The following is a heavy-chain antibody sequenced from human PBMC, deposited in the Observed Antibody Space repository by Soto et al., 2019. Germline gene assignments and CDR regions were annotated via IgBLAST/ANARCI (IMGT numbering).Heavy chain of an antibody. J-gene: IGHJ6*02. Sequence: EVQLVESGGGLVKPGGSLRLSCAASGFTFSSYSMNWVRQAPRNGLEWVSSISSSSSYIYYADSVKGRFTISRDNAKNSLYLQMNCLRAEDTAVYYCARAGLPILWFGESSLDYYYGMDVWGQGTTVTVSS. CDR1: GFTFSSYS. V-gene: IGHV3-21*01. CDR2: ISSSSSYI. D-gene: IGHD3-10*01. CDR3: ARAGLPILWFGESSLDYYYGMDV.